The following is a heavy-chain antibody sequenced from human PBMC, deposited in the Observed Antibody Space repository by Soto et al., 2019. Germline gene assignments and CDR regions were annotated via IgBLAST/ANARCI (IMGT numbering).Heavy chain of an antibody. CDR2: ISYDGSNK. V-gene: IGHV3-30*18. D-gene: IGHD6-19*01. J-gene: IGHJ4*02. CDR3: ANDRSGGWHQFDY. CDR1: GFTFSSYG. Sequence: QVQLVESGGGVVQPGRSLRLSCAASGFTFSSYGMHWVRQAPGKGLEWVAVISYDGSNKYYADSVKGRFTLSRDNSKNALYLQMNSLTAEDTAVYYCANDRSGGWHQFDYWGQGTLVTVSS.